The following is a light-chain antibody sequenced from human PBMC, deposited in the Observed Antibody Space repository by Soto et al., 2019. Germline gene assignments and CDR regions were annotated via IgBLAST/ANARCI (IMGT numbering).Light chain of an antibody. CDR2: DAS. J-gene: IGKJ2*01. Sequence: EIVLTQSPATLSLSPGERATLSCRASQSVSTSLAWYQHKPGQAPRLLIYDASNRATGIPARFSGSGSGTDFTLTISSLEPADFAVYYCQQRSNCPPLYSFGQGTKLEIK. CDR3: QQRSNCPPLYS. CDR1: QSVSTS. V-gene: IGKV3-11*01.